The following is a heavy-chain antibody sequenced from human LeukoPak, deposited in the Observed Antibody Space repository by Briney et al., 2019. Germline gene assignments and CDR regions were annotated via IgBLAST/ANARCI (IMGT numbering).Heavy chain of an antibody. Sequence: SSETLSLTCAVSGYSISSGYYWGWFRQPPGKGLEWIGSIYHSGSTYYNPSLKSRVTISVDTSKNQFSMKLSSVTAADPAVYYCARVFAHYCDRHVAFDIWGQGTMVTVSS. J-gene: IGHJ3*02. CDR1: GYSISSGYY. CDR3: ARVFAHYCDRHVAFDI. CDR2: IYHSGST. D-gene: IGHD3-22*01. V-gene: IGHV4-38-2*01.